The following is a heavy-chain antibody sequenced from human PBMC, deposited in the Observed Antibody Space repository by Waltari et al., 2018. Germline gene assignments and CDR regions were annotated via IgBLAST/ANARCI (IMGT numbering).Heavy chain of an antibody. CDR3: ARGPFNYGSGLTFFDY. D-gene: IGHD3-10*01. V-gene: IGHV4-34*01. Sequence: INHSGSTNYNPSLKSRVTISVDTSKNQFSLKLSSVTAADTAVYYCARGPFNYGSGLTFFDYWGQGTLVTVSS. CDR2: INHSGST. J-gene: IGHJ4*02.